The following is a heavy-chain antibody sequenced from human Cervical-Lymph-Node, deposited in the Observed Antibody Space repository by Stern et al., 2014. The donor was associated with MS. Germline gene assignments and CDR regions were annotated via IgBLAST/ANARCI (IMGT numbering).Heavy chain of an antibody. V-gene: IGHV1-69*01. J-gene: IGHJ5*02. Sequence: QVKLVESGAEVKKPGSSVKGSCKASGGTFSKFPSSWVRQAPGQGIEWMGGIFPFFGTPPYAQEFRCRVTIPADDSMSTVYMELSSLISYYTSVYYCALSSETSDRCYSLGYDLWGQGTLVTVSS. CDR1: GGTFSKFP. CDR2: IFPFFGTP. D-gene: IGHD1-14*01. CDR3: ALSSETSDRCYSLGYDL.